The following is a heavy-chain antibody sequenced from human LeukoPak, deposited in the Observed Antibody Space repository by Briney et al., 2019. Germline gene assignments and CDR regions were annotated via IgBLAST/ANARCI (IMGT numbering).Heavy chain of an antibody. V-gene: IGHV3-23*01. CDR1: GFTFSSYA. J-gene: IGHJ4*02. CDR3: ASSSSWYYPHFDY. D-gene: IGHD6-13*01. CDR2: ISGSGGST. Sequence: PGGSLRLSCAASGFTFSSYAMSWVRQAPGKGLEWVSAISGSGGSTYYADSVRGRFTISRDNSKNTLYLQMNSLRAEDTAVYYCASSSSWYYPHFDYWGQGTLVTVSS.